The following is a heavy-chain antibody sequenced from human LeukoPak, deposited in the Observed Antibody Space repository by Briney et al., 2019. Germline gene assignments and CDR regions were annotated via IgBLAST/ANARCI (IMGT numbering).Heavy chain of an antibody. Sequence: SETLSLTCTVSGGSISSSSYYWGWIRQPPGKGLEWIGSIYYSGSTYYNPSLKSRVTISVDTSKNQFSLKLSSVTAADTAVYYCARMLAWIQLWPSSYFDYWGQGTLVTVSS. CDR2: IYYSGST. CDR3: ARMLAWIQLWPSSYFDY. J-gene: IGHJ4*02. CDR1: GGSISSSSYY. V-gene: IGHV4-39*01. D-gene: IGHD5-18*01.